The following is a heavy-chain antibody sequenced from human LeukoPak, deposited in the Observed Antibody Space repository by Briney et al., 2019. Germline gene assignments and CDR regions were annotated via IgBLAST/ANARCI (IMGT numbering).Heavy chain of an antibody. CDR1: GASFSGYY. J-gene: IGHJ4*02. CDR3: ARASLTVTTFRFDY. Sequence: SETLSLTCAVYGASFSGYYWSWIRQPPGKGLEWIGEINHSGSTNYNPSLKSRVTISVDTSKNQFSLKLSSVTAADTAVYYCARASLTVTTFRFDYWGQGTLVTVSS. CDR2: INHSGST. V-gene: IGHV4-34*01. D-gene: IGHD4-17*01.